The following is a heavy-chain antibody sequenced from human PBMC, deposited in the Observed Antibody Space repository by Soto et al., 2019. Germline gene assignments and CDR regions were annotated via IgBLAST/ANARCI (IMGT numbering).Heavy chain of an antibody. V-gene: IGHV4-61*08. J-gene: IGHJ5*02. CDR2: ITYRGFT. CDR1: GGSVISEASY. Sequence: QVQLHESGPGVVKPSETLSLTCTVSGGSVISEASYWDWIRQSPGKAPEGVEYITYRGFTKYNPSLESRGTITEDPANGQFSLNLKSVTTADTAIYFCAGIPRGGTYWGWFDPWGQGTLVTVSS. D-gene: IGHD1-26*01. CDR3: AGIPRGGTYWGWFDP.